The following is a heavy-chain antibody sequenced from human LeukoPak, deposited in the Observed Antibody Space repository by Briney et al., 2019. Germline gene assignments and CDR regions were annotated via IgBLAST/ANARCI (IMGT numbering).Heavy chain of an antibody. J-gene: IGHJ3*02. D-gene: IGHD3-22*01. Sequence: GASVKVSCKASGYTFTGYYMHWVRQAPGQGLEWMGGIIPIFGTANYAQKFQGRVTITADESTSTAYMELSSLRSEDTAVYYCARVTATYYYDSSGSPDAFDIWGQGTMVTVSS. CDR1: GYTFTGYY. CDR3: ARVTATYYYDSSGSPDAFDI. V-gene: IGHV1-69*13. CDR2: IIPIFGTA.